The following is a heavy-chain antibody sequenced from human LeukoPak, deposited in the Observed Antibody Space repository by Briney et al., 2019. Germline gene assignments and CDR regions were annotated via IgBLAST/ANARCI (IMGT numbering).Heavy chain of an antibody. CDR2: ISTGGTYT. CDR3: VKVGGSGISYPYYFES. J-gene: IGHJ4*02. CDR1: GFTFSTYD. D-gene: IGHD3-10*01. V-gene: IGHV3-23*01. Sequence: GGSLRLSCAASGFTFSTYDMTWVRQAPGKGLEWVSAISTGGTYTFYADSVKGRLTISRDQSKHTVVLQMNSLRAEDTAVYYCVKVGGSGISYPYYFESWGQGILVTVSS.